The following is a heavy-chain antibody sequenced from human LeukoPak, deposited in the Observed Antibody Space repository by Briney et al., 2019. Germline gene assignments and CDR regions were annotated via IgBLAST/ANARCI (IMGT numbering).Heavy chain of an antibody. CDR1: EFTFSSYA. CDR3: ASNDYYDSSGYYYSGNAFDI. D-gene: IGHD3-22*01. J-gene: IGHJ3*02. Sequence: GGSLRLSCSASEFTFSSYAMHWVRQAPGKGLEYVSSISSNGGSTYCADSLKGRFTISRDNSKNTLYLQMSSLRSDDTAVYYCASNDYYDSSGYYYSGNAFDIWGQGTMVTVSS. V-gene: IGHV3-64D*09. CDR2: ISSNGGST.